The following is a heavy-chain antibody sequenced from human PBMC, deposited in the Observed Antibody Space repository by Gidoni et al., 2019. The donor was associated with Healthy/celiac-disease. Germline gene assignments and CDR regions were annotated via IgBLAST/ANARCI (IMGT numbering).Heavy chain of an antibody. Sequence: QVHLHESVPVRVKPSETLSLTCTDSGCSLLSYYWSWIRQPPGKGLEWIGRIFTSGSTNYNPSRKSRVTMSVDTSKNQFSLKLGSVTAADTAVYYCARDRVVAWFGEGLYGMDVWGQGTTVTVSS. CDR3: ARDRVVAWFGEGLYGMDV. J-gene: IGHJ6*02. V-gene: IGHV4-4*07. CDR1: GCSLLSYY. CDR2: IFTSGST. D-gene: IGHD3-10*01.